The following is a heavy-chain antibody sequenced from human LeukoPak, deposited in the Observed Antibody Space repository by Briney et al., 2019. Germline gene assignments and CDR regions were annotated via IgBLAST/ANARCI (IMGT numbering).Heavy chain of an antibody. V-gene: IGHV3-7*01. D-gene: IGHD4-17*01. Sequence: GSLRLSCAASGFTFSSYWMSWVRQAPGKGLEWVANIKQDGGEKYYLDSVKGRFTVSRDNAKNSLYLQMNSLRAEDTAVYYCARVGARQILEYWGQGTLVTVSS. J-gene: IGHJ4*02. CDR3: ARVGARQILEY. CDR1: GFTFSSYW. CDR2: IKQDGGEK.